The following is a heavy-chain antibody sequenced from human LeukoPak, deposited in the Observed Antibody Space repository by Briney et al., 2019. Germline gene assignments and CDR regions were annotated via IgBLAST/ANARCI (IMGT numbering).Heavy chain of an antibody. CDR1: GGSFSGYY. J-gene: IGHJ6*04. CDR2: INHSGST. V-gene: IGHV4-34*01. Sequence: SETLSLTCAGYGGSFSGYYWSWIRQPPGKGLEWIGEINHSGSTNYNPSLKSRVTISVDTSKNQFSLKLSSVTAADTAVYYCARNRMDVWGKGTTVTVSS. CDR3: ARNRMDV.